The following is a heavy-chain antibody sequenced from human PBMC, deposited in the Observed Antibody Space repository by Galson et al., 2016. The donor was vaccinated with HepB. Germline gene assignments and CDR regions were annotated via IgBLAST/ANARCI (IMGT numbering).Heavy chain of an antibody. CDR2: TSHDGNSN. J-gene: IGHJ3*02. Sequence: SLRLSCAASGFTFKSYSMYWVRQAPGKGLEWVAVTSHDGNSNSYADSVEGRFTISRDNSKNTLYLQMNSLRIEDTAGYYCASFGGVIVYDAFDIWGQGTMVTVSS. D-gene: IGHD3-16*02. V-gene: IGHV3-30-3*01. CDR3: ASFGGVIVYDAFDI. CDR1: GFTFKSYS.